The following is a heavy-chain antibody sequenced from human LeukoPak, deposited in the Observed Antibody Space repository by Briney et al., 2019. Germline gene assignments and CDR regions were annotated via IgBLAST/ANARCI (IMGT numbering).Heavy chain of an antibody. CDR2: IHSSGNYI. Sequence: PGGSLRLSRRASASGDDFGSHSMNWVRQAPGKGLEWISYIHSSGNYIFDAASVKGRFTVSRDNARNSLYLQMNSLRVEDTAMYYCAREWNSRATFDYWGQGTLVTVSS. D-gene: IGHD1-1*01. CDR1: ASGDDFGSHS. J-gene: IGHJ4*02. V-gene: IGHV3-21*05. CDR3: AREWNSRATFDY.